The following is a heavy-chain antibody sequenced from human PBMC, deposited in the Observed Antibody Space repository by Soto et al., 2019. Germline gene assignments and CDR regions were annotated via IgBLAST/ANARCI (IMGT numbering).Heavy chain of an antibody. V-gene: IGHV3-23*01. J-gene: IGHJ5*02. CDR2: ISDDAGTT. D-gene: IGHD2-15*01. CDR3: ANDRPRDYSAPASKGDWFDP. Sequence: GGSLRLSCTASGFTFKYYAMTWVRQAPGKGLEWVSTISDDAGTTFYADSVKGRFSISRDNSKNTLYLQMNSLRAEDTAVYSCANDRPRDYSAPASKGDWFDPWGQGTLVTVSS. CDR1: GFTFKYYA.